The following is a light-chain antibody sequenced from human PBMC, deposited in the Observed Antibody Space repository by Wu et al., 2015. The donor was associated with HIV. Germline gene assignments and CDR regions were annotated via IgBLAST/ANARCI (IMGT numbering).Light chain of an antibody. CDR2: KAS. Sequence: DIHMTQSPSTLSASVGDRVTITCRASQNIGTWLAWYQHKPGKAPKLLIYKASNLESGVPSRFSGSGSGTEFTLTISSLQPDDFATYYCQQYNTYSRTFGQGTKVEI. J-gene: IGKJ1*01. V-gene: IGKV1-5*03. CDR3: QQYNTYSRT. CDR1: QNIGTW.